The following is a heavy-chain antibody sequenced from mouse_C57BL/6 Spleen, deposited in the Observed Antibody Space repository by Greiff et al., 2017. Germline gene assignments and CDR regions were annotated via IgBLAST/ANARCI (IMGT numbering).Heavy chain of an antibody. CDR3: ARDYGNLFDY. J-gene: IGHJ2*01. D-gene: IGHD2-1*01. V-gene: IGHV1-54*01. CDR1: GYAFTNYL. Sequence: QVQLKQSGAELVRPGTSVKVSCKASGYAFTNYLIEWVKQRPGQGLEWIGVINPGSGGTNYNEKFKGKATLTADKSSSTAYMQLSSLTSEDSAVYFCARDYGNLFDYWGQGTTLTVSS. CDR2: INPGSGGT.